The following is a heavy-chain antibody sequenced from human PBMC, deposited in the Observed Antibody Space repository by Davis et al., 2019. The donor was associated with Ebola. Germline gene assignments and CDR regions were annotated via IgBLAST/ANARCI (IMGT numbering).Heavy chain of an antibody. CDR1: GFTFSNYW. D-gene: IGHD4/OR15-4a*01. Sequence: PGGSLTLSCAASGFTFSNYWMTWVRQAPGKGLEWVASIKQDGSEKYYVDSVKGRFSISRDNAKDSLYLQMNSLRAEDTAVYYCASSRAYFYDAWGQGTLVTVSS. CDR2: IKQDGSEK. CDR3: ASSRAYFYDA. J-gene: IGHJ5*02. V-gene: IGHV3-7*03.